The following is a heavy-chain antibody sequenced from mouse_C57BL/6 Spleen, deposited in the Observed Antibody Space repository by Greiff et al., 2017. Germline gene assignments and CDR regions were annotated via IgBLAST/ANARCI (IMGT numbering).Heavy chain of an antibody. CDR2: IDPSDSYT. J-gene: IGHJ3*01. Sequence: QVQLQQPGAELVKPGASVKLSCKASGYTFTSYWMQWVKQRPGQGLEWIGEIDPSDSYTNYNQKFKGKATLTVDTSSSTAYMQLSSLTSEDSAVYYCATELWMWAYWGQGTLVTVSA. CDR3: ATELWMWAY. V-gene: IGHV1-50*01. CDR1: GYTFTSYW. D-gene: IGHD1-1*02.